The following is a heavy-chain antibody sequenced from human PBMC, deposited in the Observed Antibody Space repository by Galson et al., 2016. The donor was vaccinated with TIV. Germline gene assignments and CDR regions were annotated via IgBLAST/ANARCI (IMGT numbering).Heavy chain of an antibody. CDR1: GYSFSNYW. Sequence: SGAEVKKPGESLRISCRGSGYSFSNYWITWVRQMPGKGLEWMGRIDPRDSYTNYSPSFQGHVTMSADKSISTAYLQWSSLKASDSAIYYCTTGSMTTVSYFPHWGRGTLVAVSS. V-gene: IGHV5-10-1*01. J-gene: IGHJ1*01. CDR2: IDPRDSYT. D-gene: IGHD4-11*01. CDR3: TTGSMTTVSYFPH.